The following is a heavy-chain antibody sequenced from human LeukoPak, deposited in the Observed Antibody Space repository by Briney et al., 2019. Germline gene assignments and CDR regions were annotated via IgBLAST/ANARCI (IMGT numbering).Heavy chain of an antibody. CDR2: INHSGST. CDR1: GGSFSGYY. D-gene: IGHD1-26*01. Sequence: SETLSLTCAVYGGSFSGYYWSWIRQPPGKGLEWIGEINHSGSTNYNPFLKSRVTISVDTSKNQFSLKLSSVTAADTAVYYCARGAQVGATTGTNDYWGQGTLVTVSS. J-gene: IGHJ4*02. CDR3: ARGAQVGATTGTNDY. V-gene: IGHV4-34*01.